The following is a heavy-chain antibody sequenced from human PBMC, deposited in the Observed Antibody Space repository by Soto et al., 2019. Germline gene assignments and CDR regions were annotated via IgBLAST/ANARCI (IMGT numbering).Heavy chain of an antibody. CDR3: ARHLTSGGSIVWRYFDY. J-gene: IGHJ4*02. Sequence: RGESLKISCNGSGYSFTNYCITWVRQMPGKGLEWMGKIDPSDSYTNYSPSFQGHVTISADKSITTAYLQWSSLKASDTAMYYCARHLTSGGSIVWRYFDYWGQGTLVTVSS. D-gene: IGHD2-8*02. CDR2: IDPSDSYT. CDR1: GYSFTNYC. V-gene: IGHV5-10-1*01.